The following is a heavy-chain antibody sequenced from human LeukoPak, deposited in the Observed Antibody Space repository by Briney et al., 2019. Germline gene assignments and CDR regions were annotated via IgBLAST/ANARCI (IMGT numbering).Heavy chain of an antibody. Sequence: GRSLRLSCAASGFTFSSYAMHWVRQAPGKGLEWVAVISYDGSNKYYADSVKGRFTISRDNSKNTLYVQMNSLRAEDTAVYYCAVRFDYWGQGTLVTVSS. CDR3: AVRFDY. J-gene: IGHJ4*02. V-gene: IGHV3-30-3*01. CDR2: ISYDGSNK. CDR1: GFTFSSYA.